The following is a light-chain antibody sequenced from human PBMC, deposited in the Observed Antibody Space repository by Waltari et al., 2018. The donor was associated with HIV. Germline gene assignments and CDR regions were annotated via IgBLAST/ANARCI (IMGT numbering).Light chain of an antibody. CDR3: QQYYSNPPT. J-gene: IGKJ1*01. V-gene: IGKV4-1*01. Sequence: DIVMTQSPDSLALSLGEGATINCKSSQTIFYSSKNKNYLAWYQQKPGQTPKLLIYWASTRDSGVPDRVSGSGSGTDFTRTISNLQSEDVAIYFCQQYYSNPPTFGQGTKVEVK. CDR1: QTIFYSSKNKNY. CDR2: WAS.